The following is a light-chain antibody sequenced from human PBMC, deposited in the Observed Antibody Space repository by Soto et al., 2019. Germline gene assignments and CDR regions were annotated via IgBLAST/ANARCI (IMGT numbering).Light chain of an antibody. CDR3: QQYNSFPWT. CDR2: DAS. CDR1: QSISSW. Sequence: DIQMTQSPSTLSASVGDRVSITCRASQSISSWLAWYQQKPGKAPKLLIYDASGLESGVPSRFSGSGSGTEFTLTISSLQPDDFAAYYCQQYNSFPWTFGQGTQVEIK. V-gene: IGKV1-5*01. J-gene: IGKJ1*01.